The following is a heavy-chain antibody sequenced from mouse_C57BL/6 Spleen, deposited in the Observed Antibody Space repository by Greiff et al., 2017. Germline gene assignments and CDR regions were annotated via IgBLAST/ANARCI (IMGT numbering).Heavy chain of an antibody. J-gene: IGHJ2*01. CDR3: ARGGLLRLYYFGY. D-gene: IGHD2-3*01. CDR1: GYTFTSYW. CDR2: IDPSDSYT. Sequence: VQLQQPGAELVKPGASVKLSCKASGYTFTSYWMQWVKQRPGQGLEWIGEIDPSDSYTNYNQKFKGKATLTVDTSSSTAYMQLSSLTSEDSAVYYCARGGLLRLYYFGYWGQGTTLTVSS. V-gene: IGHV1-50*01.